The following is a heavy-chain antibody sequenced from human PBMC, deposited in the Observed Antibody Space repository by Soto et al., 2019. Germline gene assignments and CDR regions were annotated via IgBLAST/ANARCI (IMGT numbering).Heavy chain of an antibody. J-gene: IGHJ5*02. CDR1: GGSFSGYY. D-gene: IGHD2-2*01. Sequence: TSETLSLTCAVYGGSFSGYYWSWIRQPPGKGLEWIGEINHSGSTNYNPSLKSRVTISVDTSKNQFSLKLSSVTAADTAVYYCAREARFDCSSTSCYYSWFDPWGQGTLVTVSS. CDR3: AREARFDCSSTSCYYSWFDP. CDR2: INHSGST. V-gene: IGHV4-34*01.